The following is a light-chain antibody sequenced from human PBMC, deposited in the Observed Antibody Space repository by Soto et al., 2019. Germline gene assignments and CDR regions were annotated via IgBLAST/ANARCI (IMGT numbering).Light chain of an antibody. Sequence: QSVLSQPASVSGSTGQSITISCTGSNRDVGAYKFVSWYQHHPGKAPKLLIYEVNNRPSGVSSRFSGSKSGNTASLTISGLQPDDEGDYYCLSYTKTNTRVFGGGTKLTVL. CDR2: EVN. CDR3: LSYTKTNTRV. V-gene: IGLV2-14*01. CDR1: NRDVGAYKF. J-gene: IGLJ3*02.